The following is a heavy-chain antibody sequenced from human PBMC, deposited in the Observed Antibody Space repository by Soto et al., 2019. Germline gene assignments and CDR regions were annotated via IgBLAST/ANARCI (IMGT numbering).Heavy chain of an antibody. CDR2: SRDKPQGYST. CDR3: VRATYCSDSSGYTRCLDY. J-gene: IGHJ4*02. V-gene: IGHV3-72*01. CDR1: GFTLSDHY. D-gene: IGHD3-22*01. Sequence: GGSLRLSCAVSGFTLSDHYIDWVRQAPGKGLEWVGRSRDKPQGYSTAYAASVKGRFTTSRDESKNSAYLQMNSLKTEDTAVYYCVRATYCSDSSGYTRCLDYWGQGTLVTVSS.